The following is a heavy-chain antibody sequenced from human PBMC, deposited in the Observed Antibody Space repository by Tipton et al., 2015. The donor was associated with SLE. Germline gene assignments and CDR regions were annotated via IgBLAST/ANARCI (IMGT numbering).Heavy chain of an antibody. J-gene: IGHJ4*02. V-gene: IGHV3-30-3*01. Sequence: SLRLSCAASGFTFSSYAMHWVRQAPGKGLEWVAVISYDGSNKYYADSVKGRFTISRDNSKNTLYLQMNSLRAEDTAVYYCAKDKALGARTIFDYWGQGTLVTVSS. D-gene: IGHD3-9*01. CDR1: GFTFSSYA. CDR2: ISYDGSNK. CDR3: AKDKALGARTIFDY.